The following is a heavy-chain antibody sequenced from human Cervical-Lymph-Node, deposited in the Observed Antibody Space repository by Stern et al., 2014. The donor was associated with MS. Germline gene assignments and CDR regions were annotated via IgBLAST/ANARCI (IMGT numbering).Heavy chain of an antibody. CDR2: IYYSGRT. D-gene: IGHD3-3*01. Sequence: QVQLVESGPGLVKPSQTLSLTCTVSGGSISSGGYYWSWIRQHPGKGLEWIGYIYYSGRTYYNPSLKSRVTISVDTSKNQFSLKLSSVTAADTAVYYCARVSYDFWSGYYTVDVWGQGTTVTVSS. CDR1: GGSISSGGYY. J-gene: IGHJ6*02. CDR3: ARVSYDFWSGYYTVDV. V-gene: IGHV4-31*03.